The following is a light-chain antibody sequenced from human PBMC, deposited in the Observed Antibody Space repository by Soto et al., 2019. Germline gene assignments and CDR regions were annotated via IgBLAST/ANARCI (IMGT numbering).Light chain of an antibody. CDR1: QSISSW. V-gene: IGKV1-5*03. CDR3: QQYNTYPST. J-gene: IGKJ1*01. Sequence: DTQMTQSPSTLSASLGDRVTITCRASQSISSWLAWYQQKPGKAPKILIYKASSLESGVPSRFSGSGSGTEFTLSISSVQPDDFATYYCQQYNTYPSTFGQGTKVEV. CDR2: KAS.